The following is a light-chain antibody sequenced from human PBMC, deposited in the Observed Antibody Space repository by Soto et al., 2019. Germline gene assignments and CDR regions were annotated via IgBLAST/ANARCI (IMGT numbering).Light chain of an antibody. V-gene: IGKV3-20*01. CDR1: HSVTTH. CDR3: QQYGGSTRT. CDR2: GAS. Sequence: EIVLTQSPGTLSLSPGERATLSCMASHSVTTHLAWYQQKPGQAPRLVIHGASSRATGVPDRITGSGSGTDFTLSISRLEPEDFAVYYCQQYGGSTRTFGQGTEVDIK. J-gene: IGKJ1*01.